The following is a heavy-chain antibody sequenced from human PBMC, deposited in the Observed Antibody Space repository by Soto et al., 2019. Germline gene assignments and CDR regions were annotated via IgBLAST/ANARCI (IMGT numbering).Heavy chain of an antibody. J-gene: IGHJ4*02. Sequence: KLPETLSLTCTVSGGSISSYYWSWIRQPPGKGLEWIGYIYYSGSTNYNPSLKSRVTISVDTSKNQFSLKLSSVTAADTAVYYCARDENSYGPLDYWGQGTLVTVSS. CDR2: IYYSGST. V-gene: IGHV4-59*01. CDR1: GGSISSYY. D-gene: IGHD5-18*01. CDR3: ARDENSYGPLDY.